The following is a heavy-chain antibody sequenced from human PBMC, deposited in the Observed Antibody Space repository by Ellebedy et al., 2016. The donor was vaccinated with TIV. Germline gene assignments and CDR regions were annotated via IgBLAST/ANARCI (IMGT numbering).Heavy chain of an antibody. V-gene: IGHV3-48*03. J-gene: IGHJ4*02. CDR3: ARGLRGPFDY. Sequence: GESLKISCVASGFIFSSYYMTWVRQAPGKGLEWISYISGSGGMMDHADSVKGRFTISRDNAKNSLYLQLSSLRAEDTAVYYCARGLRGPFDYWGQGTLVTVSS. CDR1: GFIFSSYY. CDR2: ISGSGGMM.